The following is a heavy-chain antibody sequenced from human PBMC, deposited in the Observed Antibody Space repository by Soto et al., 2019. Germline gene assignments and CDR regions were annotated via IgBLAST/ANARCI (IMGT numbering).Heavy chain of an antibody. Sequence: GESLKISCSASGFTLSSYAMHWVRQAPGKGLEYVSAISSNGGSTYYADSVKGRFTISRDNSKNTLYLQMSSLRAEDTAVYYCVIRGGDSSGYRALLYFDYWGQGTLDTVSS. J-gene: IGHJ4*02. D-gene: IGHD3-22*01. CDR1: GFTLSSYA. CDR3: VIRGGDSSGYRALLYFDY. V-gene: IGHV3-64D*06. CDR2: ISSNGGST.